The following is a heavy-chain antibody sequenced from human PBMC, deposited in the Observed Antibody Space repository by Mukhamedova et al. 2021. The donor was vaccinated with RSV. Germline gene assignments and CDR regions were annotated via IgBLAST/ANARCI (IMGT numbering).Heavy chain of an antibody. J-gene: IGHJ4*02. V-gene: IGHV3-30*04. CDR1: SSYA. CDR2: ISYDGSNK. Sequence: SSYAMHWVRQAPGKGLEWVAVISYDGSNKYYADSVKGRFTISRDNSKNTLYLQMNSLRAEDTAVYYCASPSIAVAGWGQGTLVTV. CDR3: ASPSIAVAG. D-gene: IGHD6-19*01.